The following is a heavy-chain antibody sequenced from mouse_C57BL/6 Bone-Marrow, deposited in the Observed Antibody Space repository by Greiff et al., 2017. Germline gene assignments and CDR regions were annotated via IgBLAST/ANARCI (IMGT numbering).Heavy chain of an antibody. V-gene: IGHV14-3*01. D-gene: IGHD1-1*01. Sequence: VQLQQSVAELVRPGASVKLSCTASGFNFKNTYMHWVKQRPEQGLEWIGRIDPANGNTKYAPKFQGKAPITADTSSNTAYLQLSSLTSEDTAIYYCARDYGSSYDYWGQGTTLTVSS. CDR2: IDPANGNT. CDR1: GFNFKNTY. J-gene: IGHJ2*01. CDR3: ARDYGSSYDY.